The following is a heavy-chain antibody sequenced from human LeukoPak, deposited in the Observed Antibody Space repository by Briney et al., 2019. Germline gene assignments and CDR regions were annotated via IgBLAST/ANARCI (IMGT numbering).Heavy chain of an antibody. CDR1: RYTFTGYY. CDR3: AIGIAAAGSWFDP. CDR2: INPNSGGT. J-gene: IGHJ5*02. V-gene: IGHV1-2*04. D-gene: IGHD6-13*01. Sequence: GASVKVSCKGSRYTFTGYYMHWVRQAPGQGLEWMGWINPNSGGTNYAQKFQGWVTMTRDTSISTAYMELSRLRSDDTAVYYCAIGIAAAGSWFDPWGQGTLVTVSS.